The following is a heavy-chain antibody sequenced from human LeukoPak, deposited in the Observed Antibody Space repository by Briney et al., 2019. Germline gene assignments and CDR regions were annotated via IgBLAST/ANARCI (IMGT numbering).Heavy chain of an antibody. CDR2: IRSKAYGGTT. CDR1: GFTFGDYA. Sequence: GGSLRLSCTASGFTFGDYAMSWFRQAPGKGLEWVGFIRSKAYGGTTEYAASAKGRFTISRDDSKSIAYLQMNSLKTEDTAVYYCTRVGYSYGYRAAFDIWGQGTMVTVSS. J-gene: IGHJ3*02. V-gene: IGHV3-49*03. CDR3: TRVGYSYGYRAAFDI. D-gene: IGHD5-18*01.